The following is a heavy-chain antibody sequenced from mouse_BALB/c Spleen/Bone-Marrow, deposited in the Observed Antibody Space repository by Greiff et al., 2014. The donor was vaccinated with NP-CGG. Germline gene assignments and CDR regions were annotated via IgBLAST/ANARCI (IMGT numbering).Heavy chain of an antibody. CDR3: VRKGSFGNYAMDY. V-gene: IGHV2-2*02. J-gene: IGHJ4*01. D-gene: IGHD1-1*02. CDR1: GFSLNNYG. Sequence: VHLVESGPGLVQPSQSLSITCTVSGFSLNNYGVHWVRQSPGKGLEWLGVIWSGGSTDYNAAFISRLSISKDNSKSQVFFKINSLQANDTAIYYCVRKGSFGNYAMDYWGQGTSVTVSS. CDR2: IWSGGST.